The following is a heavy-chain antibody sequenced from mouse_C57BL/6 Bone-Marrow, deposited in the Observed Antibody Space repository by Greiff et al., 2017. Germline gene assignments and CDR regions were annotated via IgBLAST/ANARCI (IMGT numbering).Heavy chain of an antibody. CDR1: GFSLTSYG. Sequence: QVQLQDSGPGLVAPSQSLSITCTVSGFSLTSYGVHWVRQPPGKGLEWLVVIWSDGSTTYNSALKSRLSISKDNSKSQVFLKMNSLQTDDTAMYYCARHAYYSNYDYAMDYWGQGTSVTVSS. D-gene: IGHD2-5*01. CDR3: ARHAYYSNYDYAMDY. J-gene: IGHJ4*01. CDR2: IWSDGST. V-gene: IGHV2-6-1*01.